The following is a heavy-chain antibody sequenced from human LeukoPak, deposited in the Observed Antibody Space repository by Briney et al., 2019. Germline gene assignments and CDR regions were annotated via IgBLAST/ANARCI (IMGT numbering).Heavy chain of an antibody. CDR1: GGSISSSSYY. V-gene: IGHV4-61*02. Sequence: SETLSLTCTVSGGSISSSSYYWGWIRQPAGTGLEWIGRVYSSGSANYNPSLKGRVTMSVDTSNNQFSLRLSSVTAADTAMYYCARGQGRVGSTIFDYWGQGTQVTVSS. CDR2: VYSSGSA. D-gene: IGHD1-26*01. CDR3: ARGQGRVGSTIFDY. J-gene: IGHJ4*02.